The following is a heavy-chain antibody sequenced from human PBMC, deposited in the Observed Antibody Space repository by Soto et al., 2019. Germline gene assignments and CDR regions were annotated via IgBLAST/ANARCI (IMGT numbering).Heavy chain of an antibody. Sequence: SETLSLTCPVSGDSISNLDYFWAWIRQPPGQALEYIGYIYKSATTYYNPSFESRVAISVDTSKSQFSLNVTSVTAADIAVYFCARGRYCLTGRCFPNWFDSWGQGALVTVSS. D-gene: IGHD7-27*01. CDR3: ARGRYCLTGRCFPNWFDS. CDR2: IYKSATT. J-gene: IGHJ5*01. CDR1: GDSISNLDYF. V-gene: IGHV4-30-4*01.